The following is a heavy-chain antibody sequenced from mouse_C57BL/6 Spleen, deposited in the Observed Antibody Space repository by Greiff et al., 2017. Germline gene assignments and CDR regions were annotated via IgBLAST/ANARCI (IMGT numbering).Heavy chain of an antibody. CDR3: ARGEDYLFAY. J-gene: IGHJ3*01. CDR1: GYSFTGYY. CDR2: INPSTGGT. D-gene: IGHD2-4*01. Sequence: VQLQQSGPELVKPGASVKISCKASGYSFTGYYMNWVKQSPEKSLEWIGEINPSTGGTTYNQKFKAKATLTVDKSSSTAYMQLKSLTSEDSAVYYCARGEDYLFAYWGQGTLVTVSA. V-gene: IGHV1-42*01.